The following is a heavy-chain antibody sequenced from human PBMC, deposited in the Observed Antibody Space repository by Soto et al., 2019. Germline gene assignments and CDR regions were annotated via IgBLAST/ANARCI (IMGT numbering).Heavy chain of an antibody. CDR1: GGSLSSGGYY. CDR2: IYYSGST. V-gene: IGHV4-31*03. D-gene: IGHD3-22*01. CDR3: ARAGGYFYNSSGGGAAFDI. Sequence: SETLSLTCTVSGGSLSSGGYYWSVLRQHPGKGLEWIGYIYYSGSTYYNPSLKSRVTISVDTSKNQFSLKLSSVTAADTAVYYWARAGGYFYNSSGGGAAFDIWCQGTMVTV. J-gene: IGHJ3*02.